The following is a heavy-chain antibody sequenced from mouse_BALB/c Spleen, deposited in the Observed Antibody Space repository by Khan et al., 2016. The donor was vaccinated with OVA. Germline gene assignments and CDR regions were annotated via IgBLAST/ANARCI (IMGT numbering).Heavy chain of an antibody. V-gene: IGHV14-3*02. CDR3: ARMNA. J-gene: IGHJ2*01. Sequence: VQLKQSGAELVKPGASVKLSCTASGFNIKDTYMHWVQQRPEQGLEWIGRIDPANGNTKYDPKFQGKTTITADTSYNTAYLQLSSLTSEDTAVYYWARMNAWGQGTTLTVSS. CDR2: IDPANGNT. CDR1: GFNIKDTY.